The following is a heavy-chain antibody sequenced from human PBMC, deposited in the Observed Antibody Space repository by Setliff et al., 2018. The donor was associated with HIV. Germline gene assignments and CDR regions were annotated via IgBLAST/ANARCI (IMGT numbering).Heavy chain of an antibody. CDR2: IYNSGYS. J-gene: IGHJ6*02. D-gene: IGHD5-12*01. V-gene: IGHV4-59*01. CDR1: GAPISSYY. Sequence: PSETLSLTCKVSGAPISSYYWNWIRQPPGKGLEWIGYIYNSGYSNSKPSLKSRVTISLDTSKNQFSLKLSPVTAADTAVYYCARGDGYRANDAYYDTGMDVWGQGITVTVSS. CDR3: ARGDGYRANDAYYDTGMDV.